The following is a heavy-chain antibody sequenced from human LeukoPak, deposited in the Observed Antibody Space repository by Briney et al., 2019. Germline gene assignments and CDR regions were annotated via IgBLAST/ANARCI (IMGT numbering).Heavy chain of an antibody. CDR3: ARSKPHYYDSPYYFDY. Sequence: SETLSLTCTVSGGSISSSSYYWGWIRQPPGKGLEWIGSIYYSGSTYYNPSLKSRVTISVDTSKNQFSLKLSSVTAADTAVYYCARSKPHYYDSPYYFDYWGQGTLVTVSS. CDR1: GGSISSSSYY. D-gene: IGHD3-22*01. V-gene: IGHV4-39*07. J-gene: IGHJ4*02. CDR2: IYYSGST.